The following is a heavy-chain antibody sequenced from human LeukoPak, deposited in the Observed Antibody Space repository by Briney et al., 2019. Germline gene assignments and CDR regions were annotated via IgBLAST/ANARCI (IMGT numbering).Heavy chain of an antibody. V-gene: IGHV3-21*01. CDR2: ISSSSSYI. CDR3: ARRGYDFWSGYFPSYYYYYMDV. D-gene: IGHD3-3*01. J-gene: IGHJ6*03. Sequence: GGSLRLSCAASGFTFSSYGMNWVRQAPGKGLEWVSSISSSSSYIYYADSVKGRFTISRDNAKNSLYLQMNSLRAEDTAVYYCARRGYDFWSGYFPSYYYYYMDVWGKGTTVTVSS. CDR1: GFTFSSYG.